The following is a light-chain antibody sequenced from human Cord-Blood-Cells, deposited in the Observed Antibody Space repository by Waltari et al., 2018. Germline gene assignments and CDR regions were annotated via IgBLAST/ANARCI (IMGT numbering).Light chain of an antibody. Sequence: DIQMTQSPSSLSASVGDRVTITCRASQSISSYLNWYQQKPGKAPTLLIYAASSLQSGVPARFSGSGSGTDFTLTNSSLQPEDFATYYCQQSYSTPITFGQGTRLEIK. V-gene: IGKV1-39*01. CDR1: QSISSY. CDR2: AAS. CDR3: QQSYSTPIT. J-gene: IGKJ5*01.